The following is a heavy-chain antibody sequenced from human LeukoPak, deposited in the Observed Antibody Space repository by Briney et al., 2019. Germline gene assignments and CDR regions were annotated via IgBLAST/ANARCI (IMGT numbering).Heavy chain of an antibody. CDR2: ISYDGSNK. Sequence: GSLRLSCAASGFTFSSYGMHWVRQAPGKGLEWVAVISYDGSNKYYADSVKGRFTISRDNSKNTLYLQMNSLRAEDTAVYYCAKEPYDFWSGYSQYYFDYWGQGTLVTVSS. V-gene: IGHV3-30*18. CDR3: AKEPYDFWSGYSQYYFDY. J-gene: IGHJ4*02. CDR1: GFTFSSYG. D-gene: IGHD3-3*01.